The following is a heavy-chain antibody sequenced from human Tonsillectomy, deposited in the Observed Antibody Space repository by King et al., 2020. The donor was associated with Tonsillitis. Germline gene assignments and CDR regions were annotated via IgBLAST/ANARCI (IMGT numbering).Heavy chain of an antibody. Sequence: VQLVESGGGLVKPGGSLRLSCAASGFTFSDYYMSWIRQAPGKGLEWVSYISSSGSTIYYADSVKGRFTISRDNAKNSLYLQMNSLRAEDTAVYYCARGVSYDSSGYSATYYYYGMDVWGQGTTVNVSS. CDR2: ISSSGSTI. CDR1: GFTFSDYY. CDR3: ARGVSYDSSGYSATYYYYGMDV. V-gene: IGHV3-11*01. D-gene: IGHD3-22*01. J-gene: IGHJ6*02.